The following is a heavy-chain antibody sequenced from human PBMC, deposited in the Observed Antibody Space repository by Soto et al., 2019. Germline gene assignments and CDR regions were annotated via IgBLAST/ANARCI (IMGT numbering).Heavy chain of an antibody. Sequence: PGGSLRLSCAASGFSSSDYWMSWVRQAPGRGLEWVAHIIQDGRAIYYVDSVRGRFTISRDSPGNSVFLEMHRLRVEDTAVYYCARGGELSLLPLDYWGLGTLVTVSS. CDR1: GFSSSDYW. D-gene: IGHD2-15*01. CDR2: IIQDGRAI. J-gene: IGHJ4*02. V-gene: IGHV3-7*03. CDR3: ARGGELSLLPLDY.